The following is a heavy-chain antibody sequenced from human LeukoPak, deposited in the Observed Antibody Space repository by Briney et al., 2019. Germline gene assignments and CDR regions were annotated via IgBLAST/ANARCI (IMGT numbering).Heavy chain of an antibody. Sequence: SETLSLTCTVSGGSISSGGYYWSWIRQHXGEGLEWIGYIYYSGSTSYNTSLKSRVTISVDTSKNQFSLKLSSVTAADTAVYYCARVTTYYGSGSSFDPWGQGTLVTVSS. CDR1: GGSISSGGYY. CDR2: IYYSGST. CDR3: ARVTTYYGSGSSFDP. J-gene: IGHJ5*02. D-gene: IGHD3-10*01. V-gene: IGHV4-31*03.